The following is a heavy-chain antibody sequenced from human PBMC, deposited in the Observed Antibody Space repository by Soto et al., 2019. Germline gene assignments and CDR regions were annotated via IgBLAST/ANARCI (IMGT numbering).Heavy chain of an antibody. CDR3: ATVPSGYSSLGWFDP. V-gene: IGHV3-11*05. Sequence: VLLVESGGGLVKPGGSLRLSCAASGFTFSDYYMSWIRQAPGKGLEWLSYISTSSSYTDYADSVKGRFTISRDHAKNSLYLQMNSLRAEDTAVYYCATVPSGYSSLGWFDPWGQGTLVTVSS. D-gene: IGHD6-13*01. CDR1: GFTFSDYY. J-gene: IGHJ5*02. CDR2: ISTSSSYT.